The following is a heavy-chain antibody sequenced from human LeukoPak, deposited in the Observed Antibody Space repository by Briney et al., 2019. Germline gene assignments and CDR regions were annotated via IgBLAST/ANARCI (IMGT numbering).Heavy chain of an antibody. CDR3: ARDRHCVNGVCHSPPGMDV. V-gene: IGHV3-33*01. J-gene: IGHJ6*02. Sequence: PGRSLRLSCAASGFILNDYGMHWVRQAPGKGLEWVADIWFDKNQHFADSVKGRFAISRDNSKNTVYPQINSLRAEDTAVYYCARDRHCVNGVCHSPPGMDVWGQGTTVTVSS. CDR2: IWFDKNQ. D-gene: IGHD2-8*01. CDR1: GFILNDYG.